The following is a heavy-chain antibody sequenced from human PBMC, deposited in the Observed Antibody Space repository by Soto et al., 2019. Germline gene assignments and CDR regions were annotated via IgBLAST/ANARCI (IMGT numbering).Heavy chain of an antibody. J-gene: IGHJ4*02. CDR1: GFTFSSYW. CDR2: INSDGSST. CDR3: ASMYSSRKIDY. Sequence: GGSLRLSCAASGFTFSSYWMHWVRQAPGKGLVWVSRINSDGSSTSYADSVKGRFTISRDNAKNTLYLQMNSLRAEDTAVYYCASMYSSRKIDYWGQGTLVTVYS. V-gene: IGHV3-74*01. D-gene: IGHD6-13*01.